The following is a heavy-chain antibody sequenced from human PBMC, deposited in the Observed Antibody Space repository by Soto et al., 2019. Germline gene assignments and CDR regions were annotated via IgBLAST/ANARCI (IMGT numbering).Heavy chain of an antibody. CDR3: ATEGGHNYGLGRGHPFDP. CDR2: IIPMFGSA. V-gene: IGHV1-69*01. CDR1: RGTFNRYA. D-gene: IGHD4-17*01. J-gene: IGHJ5*02. Sequence: QVQLVQSGSEVKKSGSSVKVSCKASRGTFNRYAISWVRQAPGQGLEWMGGIIPMFGSANYAQKFQGRVTNTADESTNTAYMEMSSLTSDDTAVYYCATEGGHNYGLGRGHPFDPWGQGTLVTVSS.